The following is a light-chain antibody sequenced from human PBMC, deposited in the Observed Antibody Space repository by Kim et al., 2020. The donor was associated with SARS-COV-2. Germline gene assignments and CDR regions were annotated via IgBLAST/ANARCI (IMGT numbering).Light chain of an antibody. CDR1: QSVGSS. CDR3: QQRGNWPLT. Sequence: EIVLTQSPGTLSLSPGERATLSCRASQSVGSSFAWYQQKPGQAPRLLIYDAFSRATGIPGRFSASGSGTDFTLTISSLEPEDFAVYYCQQRGNWPLTFGQGTKVDIK. J-gene: IGKJ1*01. V-gene: IGKV3-11*01. CDR2: DAF.